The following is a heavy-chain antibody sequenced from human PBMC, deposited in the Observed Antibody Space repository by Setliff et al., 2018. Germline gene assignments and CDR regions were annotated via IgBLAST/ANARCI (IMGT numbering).Heavy chain of an antibody. CDR3: ARRVGSVGIQLPDY. CDR1: GYTFTSYD. Sequence: WASVKVSCKASGYTFTSYDINWVRQATGQGLEWMGWMNPNSGNTGYAQKFQGRVTMTRNTSISTAYMELSSLRSEDTAAYYCARRVGSVGIQLPDYWGQGTLVTVSS. V-gene: IGHV1-8*02. J-gene: IGHJ4*02. D-gene: IGHD5-18*01. CDR2: MNPNSGNT.